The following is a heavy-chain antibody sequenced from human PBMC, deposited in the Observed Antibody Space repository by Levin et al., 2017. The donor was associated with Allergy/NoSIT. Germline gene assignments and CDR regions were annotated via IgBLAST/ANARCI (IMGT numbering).Heavy chain of an antibody. D-gene: IGHD6-6*01. CDR1: GYTFTSYW. V-gene: IGHV5-51*01. J-gene: IGHJ6*02. CDR3: ARGSARDHVDYYYSLDV. Sequence: RAGGSLRLSCKASGYTFTSYWIAWVRQTPGKGLEWMGILFPGDSDTRYNPSFQGQVTISADKSINTAYLQWSSLKASDAATYFCARGSARDHVDYYYSLDVWGQGTAVTVSS. CDR2: LFPGDSDT.